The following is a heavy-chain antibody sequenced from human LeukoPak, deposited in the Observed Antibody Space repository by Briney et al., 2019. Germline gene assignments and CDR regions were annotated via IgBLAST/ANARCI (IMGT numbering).Heavy chain of an antibody. D-gene: IGHD3-22*01. CDR3: VSMIVVA. V-gene: IGHV3-30*02. J-gene: IGHJ4*02. Sequence: GGSLRLSCAASGFTFSSYGMHWVRQAPGKGLEWVAFIRYDGSNKYYADSVRGRFTISRDNSKNTLYLQMNSLRAEDTAVYYCVSMIVVAWGQGTLVTVSS. CDR2: IRYDGSNK. CDR1: GFTFSSYG.